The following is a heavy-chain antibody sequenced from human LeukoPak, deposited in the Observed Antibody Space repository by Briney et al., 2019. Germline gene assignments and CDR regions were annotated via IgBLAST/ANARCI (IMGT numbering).Heavy chain of an antibody. CDR1: GYTFTGYY. CDR2: INPNSGGT. Sequence: ASVKVSCKASGYTFTGYYIHWVRQAPGQGLKWMGWINPNSGGTNYAQKFQGRVTMTRDTSISTAYMELSRLRSDDTAVYYCARDSNGDYYYYYMDVWGKGTTVTVSS. CDR3: ARDSNGDYYYYYMDV. D-gene: IGHD4-17*01. V-gene: IGHV1-2*02. J-gene: IGHJ6*03.